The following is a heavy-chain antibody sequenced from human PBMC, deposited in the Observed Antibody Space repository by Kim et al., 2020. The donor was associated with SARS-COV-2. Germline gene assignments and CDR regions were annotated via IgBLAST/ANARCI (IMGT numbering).Heavy chain of an antibody. CDR3: ARGHHLYSSSPSNWFDP. V-gene: IGHV4-34*01. CDR1: GGSFSGYY. D-gene: IGHD6-6*01. Sequence: SETLSLTCAVYGGSFSGYYWSWIRQRPGTGLEWIGEINHSGSTNYNPSLTRRVPISVDTSRNQYHLTLNSVTASDTAVYYCARGHHLYSSSPSNWFDPWGQGTLVTVSS. CDR2: INHSGST. J-gene: IGHJ5*02.